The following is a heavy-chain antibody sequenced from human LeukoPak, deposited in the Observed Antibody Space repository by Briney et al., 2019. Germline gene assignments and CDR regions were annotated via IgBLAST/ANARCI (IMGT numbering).Heavy chain of an antibody. V-gene: IGHV4-34*01. CDR1: GGSFSGYY. CDR2: INHSGST. D-gene: IGHD2-15*01. Sequence: SETLSLTCAVYGGSFSGYYWSWIRQPPGKGLECIGEINHSGSTNYNPSLKSRVTISVDTSKNQFSLKLSSVTAADTAVYYCARGIPPRYCSGGSCYSKHYYYYYYMDVWGKGTTVTVSS. J-gene: IGHJ6*03. CDR3: ARGIPPRYCSGGSCYSKHYYYYYYMDV.